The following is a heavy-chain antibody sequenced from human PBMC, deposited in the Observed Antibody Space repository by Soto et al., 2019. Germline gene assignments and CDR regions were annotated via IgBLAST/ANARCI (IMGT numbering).Heavy chain of an antibody. V-gene: IGHV3-23*01. CDR3: AKRKALGVVVTAMRAFEI. CDR2: ISGSIGST. D-gene: IGHD2-21*02. J-gene: IGHJ3*02. Sequence: EVQLLESGGNLVQPGGSLSLSCAASGFTFSSSAMSWARQAPGKGLEWVSAISGSIGSTYYADSGKGRFTISRDNSKNTLYLQMSSLRAEDRAVDSCAKRKALGVVVTAMRAFEIWGQGTMVTVSS. CDR1: GFTFSSSA.